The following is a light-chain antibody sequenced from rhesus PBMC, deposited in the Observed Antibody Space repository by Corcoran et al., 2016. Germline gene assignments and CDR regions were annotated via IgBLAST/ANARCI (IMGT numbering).Light chain of an antibody. CDR1: NIGSEA. V-gene: IGLV3-44*01. J-gene: IGLJ6*01. CDR2: SDN. CDR3: QVWDISSDHPV. Sequence: SYDLTQPPSVSVSPGQTARRTCGGDNIGSEAVHWYQQKPPQAPVLVIYSDNERTSGIPERFSGSKSGNTATLTISGVEAGDEADYYCQVWDISSDHPVFGSGTKLTVL.